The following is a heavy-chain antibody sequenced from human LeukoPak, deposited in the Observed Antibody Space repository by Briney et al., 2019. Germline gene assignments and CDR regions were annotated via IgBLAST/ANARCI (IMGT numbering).Heavy chain of an antibody. D-gene: IGHD3-10*01. CDR2: IILMFGTT. CDR1: GGIFSSAA. Sequence: SVKVSCKASGGIFSSAAMSWVRRAPGQGLEWVGHIILMFGTTTYAQKFQGRVTVTADESTRTVYMELNSLTSDDTAIYYCTRDEHKGSATFNYWGQGTLVIVSS. V-gene: IGHV1-69*13. J-gene: IGHJ4*02. CDR3: TRDEHKGSATFNY.